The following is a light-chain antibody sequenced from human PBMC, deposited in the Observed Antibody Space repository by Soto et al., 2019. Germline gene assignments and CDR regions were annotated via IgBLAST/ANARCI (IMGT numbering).Light chain of an antibody. CDR3: PQYNTYPWT. CDR1: QSISNR. V-gene: IGKV1-5*03. CDR2: KAS. J-gene: IGKJ1*01. Sequence: DIQMTQFPSTLSASVGDRVTITCRASQSISNRLAWFQQKSGEAPNLLIHKASSLESGVPSRFSGSGSGTEFTLTISSLQPDDFATYYCPQYNTYPWTFGQGTKVDIK.